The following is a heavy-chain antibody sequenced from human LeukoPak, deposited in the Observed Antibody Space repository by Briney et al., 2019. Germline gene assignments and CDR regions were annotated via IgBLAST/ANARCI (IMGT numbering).Heavy chain of an antibody. Sequence: GGSLRLSCAASGITFSDHYMNWIRQAPGKGLEWVSYTCSSGRTIDYADSVRGRFTISRDNAKKSLYLQMNSLRTEDTAVYYCARTKSENAYGQHHGLDNWGQGILVTVSS. CDR3: ARTKSENAYGQHHGLDN. J-gene: IGHJ4*02. CDR1: GITFSDHY. CDR2: TCSSGRTI. V-gene: IGHV3-11*01. D-gene: IGHD3-10*01.